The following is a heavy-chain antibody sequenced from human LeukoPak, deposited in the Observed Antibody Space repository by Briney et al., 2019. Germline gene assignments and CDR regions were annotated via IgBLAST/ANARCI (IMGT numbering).Heavy chain of an antibody. Sequence: SETLSLTCTVSGGSISTYYWSWIRQSPGKGLEWIGNAYYTGSTVYNPSLKSRVSMSVDTTKNQFSLVLISVAAADTAVYYCARVPYCDLRYIWFDPWGQGTQVTVSS. J-gene: IGHJ5*02. V-gene: IGHV4-59*13. CDR2: AYYTGST. D-gene: IGHD4-17*01. CDR3: ARVPYCDLRYIWFDP. CDR1: GGSISTYY.